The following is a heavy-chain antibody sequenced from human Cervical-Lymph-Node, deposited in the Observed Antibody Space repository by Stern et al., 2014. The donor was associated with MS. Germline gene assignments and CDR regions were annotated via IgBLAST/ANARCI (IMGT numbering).Heavy chain of an antibody. CDR2: IDWDDDK. D-gene: IGHD3-10*01. Sequence: QVTLRESGPALVKPTQTLTLTCSFSGFSLSTSGMRVSWIRQPPGKALEWLARIDWDDDKFYSTSLKTRLTISKDTSKNQVVLTMTNMDPVDTATYYCARTSYGSGSYSLDYWGQGTLVTVSS. J-gene: IGHJ4*02. CDR3: ARTSYGSGSYSLDY. CDR1: GFSLSTSGMR. V-gene: IGHV2-70*04.